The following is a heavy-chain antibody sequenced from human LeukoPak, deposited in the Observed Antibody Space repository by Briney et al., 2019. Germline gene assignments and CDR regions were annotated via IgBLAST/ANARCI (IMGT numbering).Heavy chain of an antibody. CDR1: GGSISSHY. Sequence: SETLSLTCTVSGGSISSHYWSWSRQPPGKGLEWIGYIYYSGSTNYNPSLKSRVTISVDTSKNQFSLKLSSVTAADTAVYYCARHGYYYGSGSLWGNFDYWGQGTLVTVSS. D-gene: IGHD3-10*01. CDR3: ARHGYYYGSGSLWGNFDY. CDR2: IYYSGST. V-gene: IGHV4-59*08. J-gene: IGHJ4*02.